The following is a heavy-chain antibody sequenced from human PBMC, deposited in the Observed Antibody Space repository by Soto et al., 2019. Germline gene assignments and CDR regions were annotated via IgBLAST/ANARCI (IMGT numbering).Heavy chain of an antibody. J-gene: IGHJ6*02. CDR3: ARGEDAFFYHGLDV. Sequence: QVQLQESGPRLVESSATLSLTCTVSGASITSSYWTWIRRPPGKGLEWIAYMFDTGKSGYTPSTSYNPSLRSRVTVSVDTSKNQFSLTLTSVTAADTAVYYCARGEDAFFYHGLDVWGQAITVTVSS. CDR1: GASITSSY. CDR2: MFDTGKSGYTPST. V-gene: IGHV4-59*01.